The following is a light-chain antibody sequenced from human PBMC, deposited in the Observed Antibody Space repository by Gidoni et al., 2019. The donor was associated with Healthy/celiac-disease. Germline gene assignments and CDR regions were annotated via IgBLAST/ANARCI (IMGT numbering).Light chain of an antibody. J-gene: IGKJ2*01. Sequence: DIQMTQAPSSLSASVGDRVTITCRSSQSISSYLNWYQQKPGKAPKLLIYSASSLQSGVPSRFSGRGSGTDFTLTISSLQPEDFATYYCHQSYSTPPYTFGQGTKLEI. V-gene: IGKV1-39*01. CDR2: SAS. CDR3: HQSYSTPPYT. CDR1: QSISSY.